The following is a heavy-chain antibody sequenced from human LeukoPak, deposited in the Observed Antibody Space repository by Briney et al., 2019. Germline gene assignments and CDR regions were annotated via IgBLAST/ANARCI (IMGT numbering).Heavy chain of an antibody. V-gene: IGHV1-2*02. CDR1: GYNFNDYY. Sequence: ASVKVSCKTSGYNFNDYYIQWVRQAPGQGLESLGWINPNSAATYYAQKFQGRVTLTRDMSTSTAYMELSSLTSDDTAVYYCALGSLVASTTKLASAVWGQGTIVTVSS. CDR3: ALGSLVASTTKLASAV. CDR2: INPNSAAT. D-gene: IGHD5-12*01. J-gene: IGHJ3*01.